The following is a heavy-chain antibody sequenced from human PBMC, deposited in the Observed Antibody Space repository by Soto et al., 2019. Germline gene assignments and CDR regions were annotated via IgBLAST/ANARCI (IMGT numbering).Heavy chain of an antibody. CDR3: AREAYYGDYRPFDP. CDR1: GYSLTSYA. Sequence: XSVKVSFKASGYSLTSYAMHWVRQSPGQRLEWMGWINAGNGNTKYSQKFQGRVTITRDTSASTAYMELSSLRSEDTAVYYCAREAYYGDYRPFDPWGQGTLVTVSS. J-gene: IGHJ5*02. V-gene: IGHV1-3*01. D-gene: IGHD4-17*01. CDR2: INAGNGNT.